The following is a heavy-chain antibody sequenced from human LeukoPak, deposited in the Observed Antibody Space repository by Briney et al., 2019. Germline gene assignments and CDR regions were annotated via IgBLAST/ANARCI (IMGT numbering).Heavy chain of an antibody. J-gene: IGHJ2*01. CDR2: IRYDGSNK. V-gene: IGHV3-30*02. D-gene: IGHD4-23*01. CDR1: GFTFSSYG. CDR3: AKDLYGGNLSWYFDL. Sequence: GGSLRLSCTASGFTFSSYGMHWVRQTPGKGLEWVAFIRYDGSNKYYADSVKGRFTISRDNSKNTLYLQMNSLRAEDTAVYYCAKDLYGGNLSWYFDLWGRGTLVTVSS.